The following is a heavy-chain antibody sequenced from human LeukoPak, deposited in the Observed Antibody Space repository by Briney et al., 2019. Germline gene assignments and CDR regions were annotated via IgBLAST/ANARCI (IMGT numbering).Heavy chain of an antibody. J-gene: IGHJ5*02. CDR2: ISAYNGNT. CDR1: GYTFTSYG. Sequence: ASVKVSCKASGYTFTSYGISWVRQAPGQGLEWMGWISAYNGNTNYAQKLQGRVTMTTDTSTSTAYMELRSLRSDDTAMYYCARYITHSSGYYYQSNWFDPWGQGTLVTVSS. CDR3: ARYITHSSGYYYQSNWFDP. D-gene: IGHD3-22*01. V-gene: IGHV1-18*01.